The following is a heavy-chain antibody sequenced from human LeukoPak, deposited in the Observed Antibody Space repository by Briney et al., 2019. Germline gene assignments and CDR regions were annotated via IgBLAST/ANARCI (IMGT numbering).Heavy chain of an antibody. J-gene: IGHJ4*02. Sequence: GGSLRLSCAASGFTFSSYAMSWVRQAPGKGLEWVSAISGSGGSIYYADSVKGRFTISRDNSKNTLYLQMNSLRAEDTAVYYCARDYYGSGSYSDYWGQGTLVTVSS. CDR1: GFTFSSYA. CDR2: ISGSGGSI. CDR3: ARDYYGSGSYSDY. D-gene: IGHD3-10*01. V-gene: IGHV3-23*01.